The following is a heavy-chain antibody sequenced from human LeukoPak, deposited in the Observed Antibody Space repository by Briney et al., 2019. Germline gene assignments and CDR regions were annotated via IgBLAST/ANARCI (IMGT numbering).Heavy chain of an antibody. Sequence: GGSLRLSCAASGFTFSSYGMHWVRQAPGKGLEWLAIIKQDGSEKYYMGSVEGRFTISRDNAKNSLHLQMNSLRAEDTAVYYCAGGSGFLITSWGQGTLVTVSS. CDR3: AGGSGFLITS. CDR1: GFTFSSYG. V-gene: IGHV3-7*01. D-gene: IGHD2-15*01. J-gene: IGHJ5*02. CDR2: IKQDGSEK.